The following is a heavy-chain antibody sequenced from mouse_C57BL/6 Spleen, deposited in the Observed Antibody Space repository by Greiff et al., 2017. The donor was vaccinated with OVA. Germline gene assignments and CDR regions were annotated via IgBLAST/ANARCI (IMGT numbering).Heavy chain of an antibody. V-gene: IGHV5-15*01. CDR1: GFTFSDYG. J-gene: IGHJ4*01. CDR2: ISNLAYSI. CDR3: ARQPTGTKGAMDY. Sequence: EVKLVESGGGLVQPGGSLKLSCAASGFTFSDYGMAWVRQAPRKGPEWVAFISNLAYSIYYADTVTGRFTITRENAKNTLYLEMSSLRSEDTAMYYCARQPTGTKGAMDYWGQGTSVTVSS. D-gene: IGHD4-1*01.